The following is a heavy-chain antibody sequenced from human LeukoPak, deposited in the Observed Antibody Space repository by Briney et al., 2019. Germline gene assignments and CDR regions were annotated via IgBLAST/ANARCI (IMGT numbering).Heavy chain of an antibody. Sequence: GGSLRLSCVASGFTFSSYWMHWVRQDPRKGLVWVSRINDDGRTTTYADSVKGRITISRDNAKNTLYLQMSSLRVEDTAVYYCARSGITMVGGASIGLLTFDIWGPGTMVTVSP. J-gene: IGHJ3*02. CDR2: INDDGRTT. V-gene: IGHV3-74*03. CDR3: ARSGITMVGGASIGLLTFDI. CDR1: GFTFSSYW. D-gene: IGHD3-10*01.